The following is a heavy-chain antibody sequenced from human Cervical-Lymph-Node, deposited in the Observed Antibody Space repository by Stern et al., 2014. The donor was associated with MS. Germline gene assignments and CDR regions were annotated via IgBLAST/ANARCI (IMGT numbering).Heavy chain of an antibody. J-gene: IGHJ4*02. CDR3: AREGEKASTTAFDS. CDR2: ISYDGSNK. Sequence: QVQLVQSGGGVVQPGRSLSLSCAVSGFTFSNYAMHWVRQAPGKGLEWVAVISYDGSNKYYADSVKGRFTISRDNSKNTLYLQMNSLGADDTAVYYCAREGEKASTTAFDSWGQGTLVTVS. CDR1: GFTFSNYA. D-gene: IGHD3-16*01. V-gene: IGHV3-30*01.